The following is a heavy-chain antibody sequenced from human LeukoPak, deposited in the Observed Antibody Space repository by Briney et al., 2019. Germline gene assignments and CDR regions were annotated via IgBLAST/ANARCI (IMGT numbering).Heavy chain of an antibody. J-gene: IGHJ4*02. CDR1: GFTFSIYW. D-gene: IGHD4-23*01. CDR3: ARGRPHGNDY. CDR2: IASDGSST. Sequence: PGGSLRLSCAASGFTFSIYWMSWVRQAPGKGLVWVSRIASDGSSTTYADSVKGRFSISRDNAKNTLYLQMNSLRVEDTAVYYCARGRPHGNDYWGQGTLVTVSS. V-gene: IGHV3-74*01.